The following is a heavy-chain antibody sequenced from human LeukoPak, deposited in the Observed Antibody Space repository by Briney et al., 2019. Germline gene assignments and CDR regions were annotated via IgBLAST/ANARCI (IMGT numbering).Heavy chain of an antibody. J-gene: IGHJ4*02. Sequence: GGSLRLSCAASGFTFSSYTMNWVRQAPGKRLEWVSSISSSTSTIHYADSVKGRFSIFRDNAKNSLYLQMNSLRAEDTAVYFCARDYYGDYYFDYWGQGTLVTVSS. D-gene: IGHD4-17*01. CDR2: ISSSTSTI. CDR3: ARDYYGDYYFDY. V-gene: IGHV3-48*01. CDR1: GFTFSSYT.